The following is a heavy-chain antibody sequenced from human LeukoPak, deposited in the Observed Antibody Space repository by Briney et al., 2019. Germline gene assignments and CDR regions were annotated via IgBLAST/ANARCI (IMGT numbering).Heavy chain of an antibody. CDR1: GYTFTGYY. D-gene: IGHD6-6*01. CDR2: INPNSGGT. V-gene: IGHV1-2*02. J-gene: IGHJ5*02. Sequence: ASVKVSCKASGYTFTGYYMHWVRQAPGQGLEWMGWINPNSGGTNYAQKFQGRVTMTRDTSISTAYMELSRVRSDDTAVYYCARGGGVAARPDDGEFDPWGQGTLVTVSS. CDR3: ARGGGVAARPDDGEFDP.